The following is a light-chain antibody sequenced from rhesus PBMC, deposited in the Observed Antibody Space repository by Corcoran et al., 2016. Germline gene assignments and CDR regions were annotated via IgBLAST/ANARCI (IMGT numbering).Light chain of an antibody. CDR3: QQSSDFWT. CDR1: QSVDSS. CDR2: VAS. V-gene: IGKV3-24*04. Sequence: EIVVTQSPATLSLSPGERATLSCRASQSVDSSLAWYQQKPGQSPRLLIYVASSRATGIPDRFSGRWSGTDVTLTISSLGPEDVGVYYCQQSSDFWTFGQGTKVEIK. J-gene: IGKJ1*01.